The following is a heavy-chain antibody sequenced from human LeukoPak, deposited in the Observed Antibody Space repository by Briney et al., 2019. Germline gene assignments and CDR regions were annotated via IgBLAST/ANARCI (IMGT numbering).Heavy chain of an antibody. Sequence: PSETLSLTCTVSGGSISSYYWSWIRQPAGKGLEWIGRIYTSGSTNYNASLKSRVSMSVDASKNQFSLKLSSVTAADTAVFYCARENSGSYREFDYWGQGTLVTVSS. CDR2: IYTSGST. D-gene: IGHD1-26*01. CDR3: ARENSGSYREFDY. J-gene: IGHJ4*02. V-gene: IGHV4-4*07. CDR1: GGSISSYY.